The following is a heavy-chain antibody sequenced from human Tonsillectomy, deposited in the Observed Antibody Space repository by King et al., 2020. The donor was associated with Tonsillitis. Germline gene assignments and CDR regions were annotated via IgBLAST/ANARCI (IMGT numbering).Heavy chain of an antibody. Sequence: QLVQSGAEVKKPGASVKVSCKASGYTFTSYYMHWVRQAPGQGLEWMGIINPSGGSTSYAQKFQGRVTMTRDTSTSTVYMELSSLRSEDTAVYYCAREFAIRGITMVRVVMDYWGQGTLVTVSS. D-gene: IGHD3-10*01. J-gene: IGHJ4*02. V-gene: IGHV1-46*01. CDR1: GYTFTSYY. CDR3: AREFAIRGITMVRVVMDY. CDR2: INPSGGST.